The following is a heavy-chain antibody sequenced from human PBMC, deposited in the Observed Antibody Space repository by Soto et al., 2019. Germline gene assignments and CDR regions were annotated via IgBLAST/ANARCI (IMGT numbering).Heavy chain of an antibody. J-gene: IGHJ2*01. CDR3: ANGWLDLGWYFDL. D-gene: IGHD6-19*01. CDR2: ISYDGSNK. V-gene: IGHV3-30*18. CDR1: GFTFSSYG. Sequence: QVQLVESGGGVVQPGRSLRLSCAASGFTFSSYGMHWVRQAPGKGLEWVAVISYDGSNKYYADSVKGRFTISRDNSKNTLYLKMNSLRAEDTCVYYCANGWLDLGWYFDLWGRGTLVTGSS.